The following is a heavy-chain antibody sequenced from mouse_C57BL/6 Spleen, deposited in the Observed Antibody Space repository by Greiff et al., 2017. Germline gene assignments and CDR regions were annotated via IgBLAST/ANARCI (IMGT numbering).Heavy chain of an antibody. Sequence: EVQLQQSGAELVRPGASVKLSCTASGFNIKDYYMHWVKQRPEQGLEWIGRIDPEDGDTEYAPKFQGKATMTADTSSSTAYLQLSSLTSEDTAVYYGTTDGIFATVVATPFAYWGQGTLVTVSA. D-gene: IGHD1-1*01. J-gene: IGHJ3*01. V-gene: IGHV14-1*01. CDR1: GFNIKDYY. CDR2: IDPEDGDT. CDR3: TTDGIFATVVATPFAY.